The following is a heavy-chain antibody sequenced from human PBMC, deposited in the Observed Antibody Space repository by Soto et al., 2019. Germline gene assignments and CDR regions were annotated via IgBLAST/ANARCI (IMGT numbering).Heavy chain of an antibody. CDR3: ARDVEDGYKYYFDY. V-gene: IGHV1-69*12. CDR2: IIPIFGTA. CDR1: GGTFRSYA. D-gene: IGHD1-1*01. J-gene: IGHJ4*02. Sequence: QVQLVQSGAEVKKPGSSVKVSCKASGGTFRSYAISWVRQAPGQGLEWMGGIIPIFGTANYAQKFQGRVTITADDDTSTAYMELSSLRSEDTAVYYCARDVEDGYKYYFDYWGQGTLVTVSS.